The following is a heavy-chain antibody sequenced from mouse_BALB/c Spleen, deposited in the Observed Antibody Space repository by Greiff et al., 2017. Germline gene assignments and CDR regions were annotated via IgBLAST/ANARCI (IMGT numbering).Heavy chain of an antibody. V-gene: IGHV1S81*02. CDR1: GYTFTSYY. CDR2: INPSNGGT. D-gene: IGHD2-4*01. Sequence: QVQLKESGAELVKPGASVKLSCKASGYTFTSYYMYWVKQRPGQGLEWIGEINPSNGGTNFNEKFKSKATLTVDKSSSTAYMQLSSLTSEDSAVYYCARGYDYVPAWFAYWGQGTLVTVSA. J-gene: IGHJ3*01. CDR3: ARGYDYVPAWFAY.